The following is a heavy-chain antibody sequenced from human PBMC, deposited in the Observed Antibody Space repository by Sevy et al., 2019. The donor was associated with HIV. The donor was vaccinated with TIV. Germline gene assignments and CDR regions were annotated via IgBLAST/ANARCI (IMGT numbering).Heavy chain of an antibody. Sequence: GGSLRLSXAAXXXXXXXXXMXWXXXXPXKXXXWXALXXXXXXNKYYADSVKGRFTISRDNSKNTLYLQMNSLRAEDXAVYYCAKXPXXXXTXXXXXXXWGQGXLVTVSS. J-gene: IGHJ4*02. CDR3: AKXPXXXXTXXXXXXX. V-gene: IGHV3-30*02. CDR2: XXXXXXNK. CDR1: XXXXXXXX.